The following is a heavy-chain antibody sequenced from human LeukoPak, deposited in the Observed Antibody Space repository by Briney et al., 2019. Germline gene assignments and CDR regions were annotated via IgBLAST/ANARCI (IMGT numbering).Heavy chain of an antibody. J-gene: IGHJ4*02. Sequence: GGSLRLSCAASGFTFSSFGMHWVRQAPGKGLEWVAVIWYDASNKYYADSVKGRFTISRDNSKNTLYLQMNSLRDDDTAVYHCVRGVGVSRFNYLDSWGQGTLVIVSS. CDR1: GFTFSSFG. V-gene: IGHV3-33*01. CDR2: IWYDASNK. CDR3: VRGVGVSRFNYLDS. D-gene: IGHD6-13*01.